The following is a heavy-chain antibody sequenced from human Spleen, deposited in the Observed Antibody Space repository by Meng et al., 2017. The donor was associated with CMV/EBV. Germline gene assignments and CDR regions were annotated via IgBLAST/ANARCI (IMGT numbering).Heavy chain of an antibody. Sequence: GGSLRLSCAASGFTFSSYEMNWVRQAPGKGLEWVSYITASGNTIYYADSVKGRFTISRDNAKNSPFLQMNSLRAEDTAVYYCAREVLYNWLDPWGQGTLVTVSS. CDR1: GFTFSSYE. V-gene: IGHV3-48*03. D-gene: IGHD2/OR15-2a*01. CDR2: ITASGNTI. J-gene: IGHJ5*02. CDR3: AREVLYNWLDP.